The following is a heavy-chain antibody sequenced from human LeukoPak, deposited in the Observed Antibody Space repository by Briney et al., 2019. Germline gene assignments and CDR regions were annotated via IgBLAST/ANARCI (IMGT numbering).Heavy chain of an antibody. CDR3: ARGYSGSYSPFDY. V-gene: IGHV3-30*04. J-gene: IGHJ4*02. CDR2: ISYDGSNK. Sequence: GRSLSLSCAASGFTFSTYAMHWVRQAPGKGLEWVAVISYDGSNKYYADSVKGRFTISRDNSKNTVYLQMNSLRAEDTAVYYCARGYSGSYSPFDYWGQGTLVTVSS. D-gene: IGHD1-26*01. CDR1: GFTFSTYA.